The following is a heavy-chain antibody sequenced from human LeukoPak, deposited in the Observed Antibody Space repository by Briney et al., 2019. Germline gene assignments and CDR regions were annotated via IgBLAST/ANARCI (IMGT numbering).Heavy chain of an antibody. CDR2: IKQDGSEE. D-gene: IGHD6-19*01. J-gene: IGHJ4*02. CDR3: ARDRRGSGWYFDY. CDR1: GFTFSSYW. Sequence: GGSLRLSCAASGFTFSSYWMSWVRQAPGKGLEWVANIKQDGSEEYYVDSVKGRFTISRDNAKNSLYLQMNSLRAEDTAVYYCARDRRGSGWYFDYWGQGTLVAVSS. V-gene: IGHV3-7*03.